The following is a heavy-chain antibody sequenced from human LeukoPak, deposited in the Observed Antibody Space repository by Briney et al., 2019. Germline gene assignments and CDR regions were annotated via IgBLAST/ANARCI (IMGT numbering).Heavy chain of an antibody. V-gene: IGHV1-69*06. CDR3: ARDRGTYYGLSYFDY. CDR2: IIPMFGTS. J-gene: IGHJ4*02. CDR1: GGPFSSYA. Sequence: SVKVSCKVSGGPFSSYAISWVRLAPGQGLEWIGGIIPMFGTSNYAQKFQGRVTITADTSTSTAYMELSSLRSEDTAVYYCARDRGTYYGLSYFDYWGQGTLVTVST. D-gene: IGHD1-26*01.